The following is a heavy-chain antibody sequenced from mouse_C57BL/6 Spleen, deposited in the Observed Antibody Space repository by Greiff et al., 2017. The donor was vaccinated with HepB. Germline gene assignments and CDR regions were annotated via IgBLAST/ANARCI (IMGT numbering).Heavy chain of an antibody. CDR1: GYTFTSYW. Sequence: QVQLQQSGAELVRPGSSVKLSCKASGYTFTSYWMDWVKQRPGQGLEWIGNIYPSDSETHYNQKFKDKATLTVDKSSSTAYMQLSSLTSEDSAVYYCARDGDWYFDVWGTGTTVTVSS. J-gene: IGHJ1*03. CDR2: IYPSDSET. D-gene: IGHD1-1*02. V-gene: IGHV1-61*01. CDR3: ARDGDWYFDV.